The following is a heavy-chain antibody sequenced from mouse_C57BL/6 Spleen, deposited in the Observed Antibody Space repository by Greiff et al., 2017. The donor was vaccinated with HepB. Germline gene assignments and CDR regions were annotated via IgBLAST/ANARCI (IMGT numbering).Heavy chain of an antibody. J-gene: IGHJ2*01. Sequence: SGPELVKPGASVKISCKASGYTFTDYYMNWVKQSHGKSLEWIGDINPNNGGTSYNQKFKGKATLTVDKSSSTAYMELRSLTSEDSAVYYCARENYGNRGYFDYWGQGTTLTVSS. CDR1: GYTFTDYY. CDR3: ARENYGNRGYFDY. CDR2: INPNNGGT. D-gene: IGHD2-1*01. V-gene: IGHV1-26*01.